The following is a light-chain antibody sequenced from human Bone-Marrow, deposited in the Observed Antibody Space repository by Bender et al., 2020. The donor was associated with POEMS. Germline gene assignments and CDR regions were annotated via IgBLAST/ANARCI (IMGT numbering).Light chain of an antibody. J-gene: IGLJ2*01. Sequence: SYELTQPPSVSVSPGQTASITCSGDKVGDKYTCWFQQKPGQSPVLVIYKDNKRPSGIPERFSGSNSVKTATLTISGTQAMDEADYYCQVWDSSTVVFGGGTKLTVL. V-gene: IGLV3-1*01. CDR3: QVWDSSTVV. CDR1: KVGDKY. CDR2: KDN.